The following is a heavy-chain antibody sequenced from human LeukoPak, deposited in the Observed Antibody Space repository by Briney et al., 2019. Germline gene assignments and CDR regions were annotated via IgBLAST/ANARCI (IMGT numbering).Heavy chain of an antibody. CDR2: ISTSSSYI. V-gene: IGHV3-21*01. D-gene: IGHD3-3*01. J-gene: IGHJ5*02. CDR3: ARDRGETYDFWSGSPPNWFDP. Sequence: GGSLRLSCAASGFTFSSYSMNWVRQAPGKGLEWVSSISTSSSYIYHADSVKGRFTISRDDTKNSLYLQMNSLRAEDTAVYYCARDRGETYDFWSGSPPNWFDPWGQGTLVTVSS. CDR1: GFTFSSYS.